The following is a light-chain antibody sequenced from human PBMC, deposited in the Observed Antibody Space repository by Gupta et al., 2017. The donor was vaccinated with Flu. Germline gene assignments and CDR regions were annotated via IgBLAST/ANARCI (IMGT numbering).Light chain of an antibody. CDR1: QSVSSNF. CDR3: QYEGRPPHT. CDR2: DSS. Sequence: EIVLTQSPGILSLSPGERATLSCRASQSVSSNFLGWYQQTPGQPPRLLIYDSSNRATGIPDRFSGSGSGTDFTLTISSLEPEDFAVYNCQYEGRPPHTFGQGTKLEIK. V-gene: IGKV3-20*01. J-gene: IGKJ2*01.